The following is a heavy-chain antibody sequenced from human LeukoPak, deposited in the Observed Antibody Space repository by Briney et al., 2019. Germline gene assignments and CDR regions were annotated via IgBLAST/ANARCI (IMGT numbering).Heavy chain of an antibody. CDR2: ITSRSTAT. J-gene: IGHJ4*02. CDR3: ARADSGRYY. V-gene: IGHV3-48*04. D-gene: IGHD1-26*01. Sequence: GGSLRLSCAASGFPFSSYSMNWFRQAPGKGLEWVSHITSRSTATYYARSVKGRFITSRDNAKSSVFLQMNSLRVEDTAVYYCARADSGRYYWGQGILVTVSS. CDR1: GFPFSSYS.